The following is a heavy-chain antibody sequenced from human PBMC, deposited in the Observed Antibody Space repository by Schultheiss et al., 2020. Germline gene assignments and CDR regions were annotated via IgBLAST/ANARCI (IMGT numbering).Heavy chain of an antibody. V-gene: IGHV3-15*07. CDR1: GFTFSNAW. CDR3: TTNYCSSTSCYRSWFDP. J-gene: IGHJ5*02. CDR2: IKSKTDGGTT. Sequence: GGSLRLSCAASGFTFSNAWMNWVRQAPGKGLEWVGRIKSKTDGGTTDYAAPVKGRFTISRDDSKNTLYLQMNSLKTEDTAVYYCTTNYCSSTSCYRSWFDPWGQGTLVTVSS. D-gene: IGHD2-2*01.